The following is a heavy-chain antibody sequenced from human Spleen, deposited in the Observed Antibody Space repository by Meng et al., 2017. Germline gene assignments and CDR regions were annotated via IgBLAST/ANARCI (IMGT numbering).Heavy chain of an antibody. Sequence: QVQLQQLGAGLLKPSEILSLTCVVSGGSFSDYYWSWIRQPPGKGLEWIGEINHSGSTNYNPSLESRVTISVDTSQNNLSLKLSSVTAADSAVYYCARGPTTMAHDFDYWGQGTLVTVSS. V-gene: IGHV4-34*01. CDR1: GGSFSDYY. CDR3: ARGPTTMAHDFDY. J-gene: IGHJ4*02. D-gene: IGHD4-11*01. CDR2: INHSGST.